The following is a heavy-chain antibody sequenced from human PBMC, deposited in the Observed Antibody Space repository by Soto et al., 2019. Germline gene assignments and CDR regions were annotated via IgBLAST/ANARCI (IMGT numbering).Heavy chain of an antibody. J-gene: IGHJ4*02. V-gene: IGHV2-5*01. CDR3: AHRPGGSGFRYYFDY. CDR1: GFSLTSSGVG. D-gene: IGHD6-19*01. CDR2: IYWNDDD. Sequence: SGPTLVNPTQTLTLTCSFSGFSLTSSGVGVGWFRQPPGKALEWLGLIYWNDDDRYRASLHSRLTITKDTSKNQVVLTMTNMDPEDTATYYCAHRPGGSGFRYYFDYWGQGTLVTVSA.